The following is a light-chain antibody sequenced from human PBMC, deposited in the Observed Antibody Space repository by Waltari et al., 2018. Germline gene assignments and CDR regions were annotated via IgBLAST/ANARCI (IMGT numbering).Light chain of an antibody. CDR2: WGA. Sequence: DIVMTQSPLSLPVTPGEPASISCRSGQSLLHSNGYNYLEWYLQKPGQSPQLLIYWGAYRASGVPGRFSGSGSGTDFTLKISRVEAEDVGVYYCMQSLQSPFTFGPGTKVDIK. V-gene: IGKV2-28*01. CDR1: QSLLHSNGYNY. CDR3: MQSLQSPFT. J-gene: IGKJ3*01.